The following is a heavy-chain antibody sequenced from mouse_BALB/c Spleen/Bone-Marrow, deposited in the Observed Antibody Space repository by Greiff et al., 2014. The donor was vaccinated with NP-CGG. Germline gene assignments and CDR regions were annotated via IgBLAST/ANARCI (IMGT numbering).Heavy chain of an antibody. CDR2: INPYNXXX. Sequence: EVQLQQSGPELVKPGASVKMSCKASGYTFTSYVMHWVKQQPGQGLEWFGYINPYNXXXXXXEKXEGKAXLTSDKSSSTAYMELSSLTSEDSAVYFCAREGVDYFDYWGQGTTLTVSS. CDR1: GYTFTSYV. J-gene: IGHJ2*01. V-gene: IGHV1-14*01. CDR3: AREGVDYFDY.